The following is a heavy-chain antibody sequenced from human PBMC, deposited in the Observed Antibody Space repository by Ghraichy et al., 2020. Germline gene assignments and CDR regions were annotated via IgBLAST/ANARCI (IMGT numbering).Heavy chain of an antibody. CDR2: ISGSGGST. D-gene: IGHD3-3*01. CDR3: AKLGAGVGVVIQNYYYYGMDV. Sequence: GGSLRLSCAASGFTFSSYAMSWVRQAPGKGLEWVSAISGSGGSTYYADSVKGRFTISRDNSKNTLYLQMNSLRAEDTAVYYCAKLGAGVGVVIQNYYYYGMDVWGQGTTVTVSS. J-gene: IGHJ6*02. V-gene: IGHV3-23*01. CDR1: GFTFSSYA.